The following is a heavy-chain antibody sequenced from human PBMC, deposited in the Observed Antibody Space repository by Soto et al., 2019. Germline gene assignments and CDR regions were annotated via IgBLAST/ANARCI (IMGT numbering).Heavy chain of an antibody. CDR2: INPATGAA. CDR1: GYPVTAYY. D-gene: IGHD3-3*01. CDR3: ARGGGVGVAGSAAFDM. V-gene: IGHV1-2*02. J-gene: IGHJ3*02. Sequence: QLHLVQSGAVVKKPGASVTVSCSASGYPVTAYYMHWVRQAPGRGLEWMGGINPATGAAKYTQTFQGRVPMTRDTSTSTGFMELSGLTSEDTAGFYCARGGGVGVAGSAAFDMWGQGTLVTVSS.